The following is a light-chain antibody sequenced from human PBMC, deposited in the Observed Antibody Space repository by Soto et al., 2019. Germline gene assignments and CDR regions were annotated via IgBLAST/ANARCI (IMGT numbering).Light chain of an antibody. CDR3: QQYNNWPPYT. CDR1: QSVNSN. J-gene: IGKJ2*01. V-gene: IGKV3-15*01. Sequence: MTQSPSTLSASVGDTVTVTCRASQSVNSNLAWYQQKPGQAPRLLIYGASTRATGIPARFSGSGSGTEFTLTISSLQSEDFAVYYCQQYNNWPPYTFGQGTKLEIK. CDR2: GAS.